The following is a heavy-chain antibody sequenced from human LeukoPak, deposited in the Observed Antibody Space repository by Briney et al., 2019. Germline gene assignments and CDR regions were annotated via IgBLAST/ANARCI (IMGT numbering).Heavy chain of an antibody. V-gene: IGHV4-31*03. J-gene: IGHJ4*02. Sequence: SETLSLTCTVSGGSISSGGYYWSWIRQHPGRGLEWIGYVYSGGSTFYNAPLQSRVTISVDTSKNQFSLKLNSVTAADTAVYYCAREGIFGVVYWGQGTLVTVSS. D-gene: IGHD3-3*01. CDR1: GGSISSGGYY. CDR3: AREGIFGVVY. CDR2: VYSGGST.